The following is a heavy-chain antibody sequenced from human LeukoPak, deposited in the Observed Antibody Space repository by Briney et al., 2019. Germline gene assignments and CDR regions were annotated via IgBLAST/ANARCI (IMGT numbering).Heavy chain of an antibody. CDR1: GFTVSSNY. D-gene: IGHD1-26*01. V-gene: IGHV3-66*01. Sequence: TGGSLRLSCAASGFTVSSNYMSWVRQAPGKGLEWVSVIYSGGSTYYADSVKGRFTISRDNSKNTLYLQMNSLRAEDTAVYYCAKDPSGSYYRGAFDYWGQGTLVTVSS. CDR2: IYSGGST. J-gene: IGHJ4*02. CDR3: AKDPSGSYYRGAFDY.